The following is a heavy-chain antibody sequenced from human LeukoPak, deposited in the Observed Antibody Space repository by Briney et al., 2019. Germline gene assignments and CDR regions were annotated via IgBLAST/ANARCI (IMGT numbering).Heavy chain of an antibody. V-gene: IGHV1-69-2*01. D-gene: IGHD1-26*01. CDR1: GYTFTDYY. CDR2: VDPEDGET. J-gene: IGHJ1*01. CDR3: ATVGVEWELLVAEYFQH. Sequence: GASVKVSCKASGYTFTDYYMHWVQQAPGKGLEWMGRVDPEDGETIYAEKFQGRVTITADTSTDTAYMELSSLRSEDTAVYYCATVGVEWELLVAEYFQHWGQGTLVTVSS.